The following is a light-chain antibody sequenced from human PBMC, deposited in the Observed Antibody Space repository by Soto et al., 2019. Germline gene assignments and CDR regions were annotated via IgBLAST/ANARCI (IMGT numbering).Light chain of an antibody. CDR1: RTVDSY. Sequence: DIVLTQSPATLSLSPGDRATLSCRASRTVDSYLAWYQQKPGQAPRLLIFDVSKRATGIPPRFSGSGAGTDFPLTIISLESEDSTILYCHQRIKWPRTFCQGTK. J-gene: IGKJ1*01. CDR2: DVS. CDR3: HQRIKWPRT. V-gene: IGKV3-11*01.